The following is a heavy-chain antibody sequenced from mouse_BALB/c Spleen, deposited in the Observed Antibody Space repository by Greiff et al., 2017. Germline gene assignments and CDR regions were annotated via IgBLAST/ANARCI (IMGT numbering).Heavy chain of an antibody. CDR1: GYTFTSYT. Sequence: QVQLQQSAAELARPGASVKMSCKASGYTFTSYTMHWVKQRPGQGLEWIGYINPSSGYTEYNQKFKDKTTLTADKSSSTAYMQLSSLTSEDSAVYYCARDRYGYAMDYWGQGTSVTVSS. CDR3: ARDRYGYAMDY. D-gene: IGHD2-14*01. J-gene: IGHJ4*01. V-gene: IGHV1-4*02. CDR2: INPSSGYT.